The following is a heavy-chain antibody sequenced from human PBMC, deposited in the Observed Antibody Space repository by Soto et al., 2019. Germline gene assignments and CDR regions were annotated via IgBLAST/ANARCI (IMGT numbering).Heavy chain of an antibody. V-gene: IGHV1-46*01. CDR2: INPSGGST. D-gene: IGHD2-15*01. CDR3: ARGIVVVVAATHDYYYGMDV. CDR1: GYTFTSYY. J-gene: IGHJ6*02. Sequence: ASVKVSCKASGYTFTSYYMHWVRQAPGQGLEWMGIINPSGGSTSYAQKFQGRVTMTRDTSTSTVYMELSSLRSEDTAVYYCARGIVVVVAATHDYYYGMDVWSQGTTVTVSS.